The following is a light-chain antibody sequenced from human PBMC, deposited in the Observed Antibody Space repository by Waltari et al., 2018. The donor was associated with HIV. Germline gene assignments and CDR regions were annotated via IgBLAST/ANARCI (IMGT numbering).Light chain of an antibody. CDR3: CSYAGSSTLL. CDR2: DVS. V-gene: IGLV2-23*02. Sequence: QSALTQPASVSGSPGQSITIPCTGASSDVGGYNYVSWYQQHPGKAPKLMIYDVSERPSGVSNRFSGSKSGNTASLTISGLQAEDEADYNCCSYAGSSTLLFGGGTKVTVL. CDR1: SSDVGGYNY. J-gene: IGLJ2*01.